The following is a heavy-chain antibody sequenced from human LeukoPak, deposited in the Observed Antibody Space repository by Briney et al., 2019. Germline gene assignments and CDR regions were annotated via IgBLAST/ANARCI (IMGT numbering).Heavy chain of an antibody. CDR1: GGSFSGYY. J-gene: IGHJ2*01. Sequence: SETLSLTCAVYGGSFSGYYWSWIRQPPGKGLEWIGYIYTSGSTNYNPSLKSRVTISVDTSKNQFSLKLSSVTAADTAVYYCARHANSIVGWYFDLWGRGTLVTVSS. CDR2: IYTSGST. D-gene: IGHD1-26*01. CDR3: ARHANSIVGWYFDL. V-gene: IGHV4-4*09.